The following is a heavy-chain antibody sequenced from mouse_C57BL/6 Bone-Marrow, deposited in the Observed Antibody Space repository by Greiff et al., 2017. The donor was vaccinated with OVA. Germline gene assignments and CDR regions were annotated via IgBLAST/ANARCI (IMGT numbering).Heavy chain of an antibody. CDR1: GFNFSSYA. CDR2: ISDGGSYT. V-gene: IGHV5-4*03. CDR3: ARVLYDYVFPYYFDY. Sequence: EVKVEESGGGLVKPGGSLKLSCAASGFNFSSYAMSWVSQTPEQSLEWVATISDGGSYTYYPDKVQGRSTISRDNAKNNLYLQISKLTSEDTAMYYCARVLYDYVFPYYFDYWGQGTTLTVSS. J-gene: IGHJ2*01. D-gene: IGHD2-4*01.